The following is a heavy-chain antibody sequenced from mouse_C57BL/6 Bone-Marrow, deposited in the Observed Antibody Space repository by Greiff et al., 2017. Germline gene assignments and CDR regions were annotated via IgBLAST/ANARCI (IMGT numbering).Heavy chain of an antibody. Sequence: EVQLQQSGPELVKPGASVKISCKASGYSFTGYFMNWVMQSPGKSLEWIGSINPYNGDTFYNQKFKGKATLTVDKSSSTAHMELRSLTSEDSAVYYCARGYSSTPFAYWGQGTLVTVSA. D-gene: IGHD1-1*01. CDR1: GYSFTGYF. CDR2: INPYNGDT. J-gene: IGHJ3*01. CDR3: ARGYSSTPFAY. V-gene: IGHV1-20*01.